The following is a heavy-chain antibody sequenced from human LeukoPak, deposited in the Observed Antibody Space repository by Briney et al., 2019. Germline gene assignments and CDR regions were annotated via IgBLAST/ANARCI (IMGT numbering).Heavy chain of an antibody. J-gene: IGHJ5*02. Sequence: GGSLRLSCAASGFTFSSYSMNWVRQAPGKGLEWVSSISSSSSYIYYADSVKGRFTISRDNAKNSLYLQMNRLRAEDTAVYYCARDGLVATIHPEPFDPWGQGILVTVSS. CDR1: GFTFSSYS. CDR3: ARDGLVATIHPEPFDP. D-gene: IGHD5-12*01. V-gene: IGHV3-21*01. CDR2: ISSSSSYI.